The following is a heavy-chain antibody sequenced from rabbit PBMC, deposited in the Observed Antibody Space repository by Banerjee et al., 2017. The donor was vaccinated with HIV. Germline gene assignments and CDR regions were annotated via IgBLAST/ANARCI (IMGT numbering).Heavy chain of an antibody. Sequence: QQQLEESGGGLVKPGGTLTLTCKASGIDFSSYYMCWVRQAPGKGLELIACIVTSNGGTWYATWVNGRFTISRSTSLNTVDLRMSSLTAADTATYFCAGSRYITSGATRLDLWGPGTLVTVS. CDR3: AGSRYITSGATRLDL. D-gene: IGHD8-1*01. CDR1: GIDFSSYY. CDR2: IVTSNGGT. J-gene: IGHJ3*01. V-gene: IGHV1S43*01.